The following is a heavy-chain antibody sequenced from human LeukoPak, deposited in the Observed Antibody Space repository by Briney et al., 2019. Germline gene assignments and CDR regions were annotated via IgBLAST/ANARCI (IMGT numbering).Heavy chain of an antibody. CDR2: VYASGAT. J-gene: IGHJ3*02. CDR3: ARHGKGVTYFYTFDI. V-gene: IGHV4-59*08. Sequence: SETLSLTCTVSGGSITNYYWSWIRQPPGEGLEWIGYVYASGATNSNPSLKSRVTISVDTSKNQFTLKLSSVTAADTAVYYCARHGKGVTYFYTFDIWGQGTVVAVSS. D-gene: IGHD2/OR15-2a*01. CDR1: GGSITNYY.